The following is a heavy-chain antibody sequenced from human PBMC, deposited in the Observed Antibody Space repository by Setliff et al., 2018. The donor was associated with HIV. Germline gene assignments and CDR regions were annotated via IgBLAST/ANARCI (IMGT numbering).Heavy chain of an antibody. Sequence: SETLSLTCTVSGASITSSYWTWIRQSPGRGLEYLGYIYYSGDSNYSPSLKSLLSMSLDASTSQFSLRLNSLTAADTAMYYCARFARDPTDWGRGILVTVSS. CDR3: ARFARDPTD. V-gene: IGHV4-59*08. CDR1: GASITSSY. CDR2: IYYSGDS. J-gene: IGHJ4*02.